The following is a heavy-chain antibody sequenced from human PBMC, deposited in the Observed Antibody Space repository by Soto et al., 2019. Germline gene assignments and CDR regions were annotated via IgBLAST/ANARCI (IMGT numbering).Heavy chain of an antibody. CDR3: AKDLYDFWSGYSGGFDP. V-gene: IGHV3-43*01. D-gene: IGHD3-3*01. CDR2: ISWDGGST. CDR1: GFTFDDYT. J-gene: IGHJ5*02. Sequence: ASLRLSCAASGFTFDDYTMHWVRQAPGKGLEWVSLISWDGGSTYYADSVKGRFTISRDNSKNSLYLQMNSLRTEDTALYYCAKDLYDFWSGYSGGFDPWGQGTLVTVSS.